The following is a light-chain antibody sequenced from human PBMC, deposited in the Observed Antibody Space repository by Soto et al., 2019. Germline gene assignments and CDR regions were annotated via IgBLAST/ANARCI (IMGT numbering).Light chain of an antibody. CDR2: GES. V-gene: IGKV3-20*01. CDR1: QSVNSNY. CDR3: QEYYNSPRT. J-gene: IGKJ1*01. Sequence: EIVLTQSPATLSLSPGERATLSCSARQSVNSNYLAWYQQKPGQGLRLLMYGESGRATGIPDRFRGSGSVTQYTLTISSLKPEEFAMYYCQEYYNSPRTCGQGTKVEI.